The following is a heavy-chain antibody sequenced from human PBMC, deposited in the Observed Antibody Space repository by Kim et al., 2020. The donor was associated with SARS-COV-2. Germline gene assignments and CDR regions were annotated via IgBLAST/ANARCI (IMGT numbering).Heavy chain of an antibody. CDR3: ARELSYYYDSSGYYHY. V-gene: IGHV1-69*13. CDR1: GGTFSSYA. Sequence: SVKVSCKASGGTFSSYAISWVRQAPGQGLEWMGGIIPIFGTANYAQKFQGRVTITADESTSTAYMELSSLRSEDTAVYYCARELSYYYDSSGYYHYWGQGTLVTVSS. CDR2: IIPIFGTA. D-gene: IGHD3-22*01. J-gene: IGHJ4*02.